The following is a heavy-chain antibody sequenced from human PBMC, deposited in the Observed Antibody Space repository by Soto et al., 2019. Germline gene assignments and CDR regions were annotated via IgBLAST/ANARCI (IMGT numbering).Heavy chain of an antibody. J-gene: IGHJ6*02. CDR1: GFSFSTYD. CDR2: ISAGGHTI. CDR3: ARDPQRGYSGIDV. Sequence: EVQLVESGGGLVQPGGSLRLSCAASGFSFSTYDMNWVRQGPGKGLEGAAYISAGGHTINTTDSVKGRSTISRDDAKNSVYLEMSVPRDEDTGVYYCARDPQRGYSGIDVWGQGTTVTVSS. V-gene: IGHV3-48*02.